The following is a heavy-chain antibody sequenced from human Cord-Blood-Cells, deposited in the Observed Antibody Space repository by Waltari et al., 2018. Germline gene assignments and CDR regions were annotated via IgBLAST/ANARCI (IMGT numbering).Heavy chain of an antibody. CDR3: GAGYCSSTSCYYFDY. V-gene: IGHV4-31*03. CDR1: GGSISSGGYY. Sequence: QVQLQESGPGLVKPSQTLSLTCTVSGGSISSGGYYWSWIRQHPGKGLDWIGYIYYSGSTYYKPSLKSRVTISVDTSKNQFSLKLSSVTAADTAVYYCGAGYCSSTSCYYFDYWGQGTLVTVSS. D-gene: IGHD2-2*01. J-gene: IGHJ4*02. CDR2: IYYSGST.